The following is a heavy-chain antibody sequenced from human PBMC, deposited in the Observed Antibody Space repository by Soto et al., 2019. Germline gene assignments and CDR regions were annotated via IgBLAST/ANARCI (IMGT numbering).Heavy chain of an antibody. D-gene: IGHD3-9*01. J-gene: IGHJ4*02. Sequence: GASVKVSCKASGGTFSIYVIIWVRQAPGHGLEWMGNIIPMFGTANYAQNFQGRVTITADESTSTAYMELSSLRSEDTALYYCARDHGDILTGPFDYWGQGTLVTVSS. CDR2: IIPMFGTA. V-gene: IGHV1-69*13. CDR1: GGTFSIYV. CDR3: ARDHGDILTGPFDY.